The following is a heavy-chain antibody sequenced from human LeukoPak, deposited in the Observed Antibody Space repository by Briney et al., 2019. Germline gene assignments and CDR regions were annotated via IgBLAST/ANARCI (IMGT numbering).Heavy chain of an antibody. CDR3: ARVYAADAFDI. J-gene: IGHJ3*02. CDR2: IYHSGST. CDR1: GGSISSGGYS. Sequence: SQTLSLTCAVSGGSISSGGYSWNWIRQPPGKGLEWIGYIYHSGSTYYNPSLKSRVTISVDRSKNQFSLKLSSVTAADTAVYYCARVYAADAFDIWDQGTMVTVSS. V-gene: IGHV4-30-2*01. D-gene: IGHD3-16*01.